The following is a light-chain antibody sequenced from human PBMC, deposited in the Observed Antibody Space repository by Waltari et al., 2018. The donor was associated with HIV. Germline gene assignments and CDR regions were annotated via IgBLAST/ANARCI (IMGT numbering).Light chain of an antibody. CDR2: DVT. J-gene: IGLJ3*02. CDR3: CSYAGSYTFG. V-gene: IGLV2-11*01. Sequence: QSALTQSRSVSGSPGQSVTISCTGTSSDVGGYNYVSWYQQHPGKAPKLMIYDVTKRPSGVPDRFSGSKSGNTASLTISGLQAEDEADYYCCSYAGSYTFGFGGGTKLTVL. CDR1: SSDVGGYNY.